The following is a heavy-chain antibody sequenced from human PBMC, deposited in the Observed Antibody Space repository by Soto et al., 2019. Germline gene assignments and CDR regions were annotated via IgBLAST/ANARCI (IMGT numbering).Heavy chain of an antibody. CDR3: ARGDQYYYDSSGPYAGRVDN. J-gene: IGHJ4*02. CDR1: GFTFSSYG. V-gene: IGHV3-33*01. D-gene: IGHD3-22*01. CDR2: IWYDGSNK. Sequence: QVQLVESGGGVVQPGRSLRLSCAASGFTFSSYGMHWVRQAPGKGLEWVAVIWYDGSNKYYADSVKGRFTISRDNSKNTLYLQMNSLRAEDTAVYYCARGDQYYYDSSGPYAGRVDNWGQGTLVTVSS.